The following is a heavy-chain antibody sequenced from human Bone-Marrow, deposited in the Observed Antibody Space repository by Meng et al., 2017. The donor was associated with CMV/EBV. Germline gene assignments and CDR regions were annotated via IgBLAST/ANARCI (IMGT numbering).Heavy chain of an antibody. D-gene: IGHD1-26*01. CDR2: IYYSGST. V-gene: IGHV4-59*01. CDR3: ARVGSGSPDY. Sequence: SETLSLTCAVSGGSISSYYWSWIRQPPRKGLEWIGYIYYSGSTNYNPSLKSRVTISVDTSKNQFSLKLSSVTAADTAVYYCARVGSGSPDYWGQGTRVTGSS. J-gene: IGHJ4*02. CDR1: GGSISSYY.